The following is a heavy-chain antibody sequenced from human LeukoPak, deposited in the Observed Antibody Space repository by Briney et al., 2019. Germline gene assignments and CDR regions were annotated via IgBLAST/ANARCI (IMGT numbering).Heavy chain of an antibody. J-gene: IGHJ4*02. D-gene: IGHD6-13*01. Sequence: GGSLRLSCAASGFTVSSNYMSWVRQAPGKGLEWVSVIYSGGSTYYAGSVKGRFTISRDNSKNTLYLQMNSLRAEDTAVYYCAREESRLAAAGNPLDYWGQGTLVTVSS. CDR3: AREESRLAAAGNPLDY. CDR2: IYSGGST. CDR1: GFTVSSNY. V-gene: IGHV3-66*01.